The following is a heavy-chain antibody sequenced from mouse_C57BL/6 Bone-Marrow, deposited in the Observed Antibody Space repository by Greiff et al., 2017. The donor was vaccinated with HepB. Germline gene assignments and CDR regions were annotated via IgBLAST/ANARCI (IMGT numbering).Heavy chain of an antibody. D-gene: IGHD3-2*01. CDR1: GYTFTSYW. J-gene: IGHJ2*01. V-gene: IGHV1-72*01. Sequence: VQLQQPGAELVKPGASVKLSCKASGYTFTSYWMHWVKQRPGRGLEWIGRIEPNSGGTKYNEKVKSKATLTVDKPSSTAYMQLSSLTSEDSAVYYCARSRQPLDYWGQGTTLTVSS. CDR2: IEPNSGGT. CDR3: ARSRQPLDY.